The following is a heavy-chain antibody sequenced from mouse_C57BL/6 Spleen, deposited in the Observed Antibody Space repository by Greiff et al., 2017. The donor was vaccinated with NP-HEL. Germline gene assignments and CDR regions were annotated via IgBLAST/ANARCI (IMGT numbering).Heavy chain of an antibody. J-gene: IGHJ2*01. CDR2: FNLSNGGT. V-gene: IGHV1-53*01. CDR3: ARFDYPTY. CDR1: GSTFTSYW. D-gene: IGHD2-4*01. Sequence: QVQLQQPGTELVKPGASVKLSCKASGSTFTSYWMHWVKQRPGQGLEWFGNFNLSNGGTNYNEKFQSKATLTVDKSSSTAYMQLSSLTSEDSAVYYCARFDYPTYWGQGTTLTFSS.